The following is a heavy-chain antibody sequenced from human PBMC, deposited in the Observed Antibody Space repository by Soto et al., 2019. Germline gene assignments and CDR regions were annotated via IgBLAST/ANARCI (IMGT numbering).Heavy chain of an antibody. CDR2: ISAYNGNT. J-gene: IGHJ6*02. Sequence: QVQLVQSGAEAKKPGASVKVSCKASGYTFTSYGISWVRQAPGQGLEWMGWISAYNGNTNYAQKLQGRVTMTTDTSTSTAYMELRSLRSDDTAVYYCARVEAAAGYYYYGMDVWGQGTTVTVSS. D-gene: IGHD6-13*01. CDR1: GYTFTSYG. CDR3: ARVEAAAGYYYYGMDV. V-gene: IGHV1-18*01.